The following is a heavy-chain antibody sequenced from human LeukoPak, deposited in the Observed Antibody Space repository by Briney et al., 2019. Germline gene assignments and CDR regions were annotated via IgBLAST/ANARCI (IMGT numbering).Heavy chain of an antibody. CDR2: INHSGST. CDR3: AKAVYYDSSGYWGH. V-gene: IGHV4-34*01. CDR1: GGSFSGYY. J-gene: IGHJ4*02. Sequence: PSETLSLTCAVYGGSFSGYYWSWIRQPPGKGLVWIGEINHSGSTNYNPSLKSRVTISVDTSKNQFSLKLSSVTAADTAVYYCAKAVYYDSSGYWGHWGQGTLVTVSS. D-gene: IGHD3-22*01.